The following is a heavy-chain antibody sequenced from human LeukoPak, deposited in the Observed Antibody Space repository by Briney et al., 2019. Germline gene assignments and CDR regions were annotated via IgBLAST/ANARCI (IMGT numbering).Heavy chain of an antibody. Sequence: SETLSLTCAVHGGSFSGYYWSWIRQPPGKGLEWIGEINHSGSTNYNPSLTSRVTISVDTSKNQFSLKLSSVTAADTAVYYCARVETYGALDYWGQGTLVTVSS. J-gene: IGHJ4*02. D-gene: IGHD4-17*01. CDR2: INHSGST. CDR1: GGSFSGYY. V-gene: IGHV4-34*01. CDR3: ARVETYGALDY.